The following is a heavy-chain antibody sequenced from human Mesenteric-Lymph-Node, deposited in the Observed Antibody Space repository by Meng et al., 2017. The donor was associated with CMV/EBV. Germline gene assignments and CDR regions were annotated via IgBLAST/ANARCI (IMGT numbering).Heavy chain of an antibody. CDR3: ATCRTSCYRGGWFDP. D-gene: IGHD2-2*02. Sequence: GESLKISCAASGFTFSTYAMNWVRQAPGKGLEWVSSISTRSSNKYYADSLKGRFTISRDNAKNSLHLQMNSLRAEDTAVYYCATCRTSCYRGGWFDPWGQGTLVTVSS. V-gene: IGHV3-21*01. J-gene: IGHJ5*02. CDR2: ISTRSSNK. CDR1: GFTFSTYA.